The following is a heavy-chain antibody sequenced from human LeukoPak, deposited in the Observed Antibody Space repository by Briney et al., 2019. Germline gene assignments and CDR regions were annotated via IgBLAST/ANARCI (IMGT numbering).Heavy chain of an antibody. CDR3: AREYSSATWYFDD. CDR1: GFNFISYE. V-gene: IGHV3-48*03. D-gene: IGHD5-18*01. J-gene: IGHJ4*01. Sequence: GGSLRLSCAASGFNFISYEMNWVRQAPGKGLKWVSYISSVGSTISYADSVRGRFTISRDNSKNTLFLQMNSLSTEDTAVYFCAREYSSATWYFDDWGQGTLVTVSS. CDR2: ISSVGSTI.